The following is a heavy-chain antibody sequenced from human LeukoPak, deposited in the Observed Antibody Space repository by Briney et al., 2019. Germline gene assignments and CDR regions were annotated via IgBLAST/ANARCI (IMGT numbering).Heavy chain of an antibody. V-gene: IGHV3-48*04. CDR1: GMIFDRYR. CDR3: VSSARNSGWLRS. CDR2: ISSSSNTI. D-gene: IGHD3-9*01. J-gene: IGHJ5*02. Sequence: PGGSLRLSCEVSGMIFDRYRMNWIRQGPGKGLEWIAFISSSSNTIYYADSVKGRFTISRDNAKNSLYLQMNSLRGDDTAVYYCVSSARNSGWLRSWGQGTLVIVSS.